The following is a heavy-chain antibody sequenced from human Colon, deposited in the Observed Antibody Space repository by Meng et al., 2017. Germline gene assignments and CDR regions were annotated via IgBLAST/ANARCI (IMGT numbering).Heavy chain of an antibody. Sequence: QGRLQESGPGLVKPSQILSLTCNVSGLSIGTTGDYWTWIRQRPGKGLEWIGKIFYTGTAHYNPSLKTRAAMSVDRSKNQFSLKLSSVTAADTAVYYCARADCTAGICYQFDNWGQGTLVTVSS. V-gene: IGHV4-31*03. CDR1: GLSIGTTGDY. CDR2: IFYTGTA. D-gene: IGHD2-8*02. J-gene: IGHJ4*02. CDR3: ARADCTAGICYQFDN.